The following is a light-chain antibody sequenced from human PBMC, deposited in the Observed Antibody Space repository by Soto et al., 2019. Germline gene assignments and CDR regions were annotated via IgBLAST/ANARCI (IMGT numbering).Light chain of an antibody. CDR3: QQYNNWPRT. Sequence: EIVMTQSPATQSVSPGERATLSCRASQSVSSDLAWYHQKPGQAPRLLIYGASTRATGIPVRFSGSGSGTEFTLTINSLQSEDFAVYYCQQYNNWPRTFGQGTMVDVK. V-gene: IGKV3-15*01. J-gene: IGKJ1*01. CDR1: QSVSSD. CDR2: GAS.